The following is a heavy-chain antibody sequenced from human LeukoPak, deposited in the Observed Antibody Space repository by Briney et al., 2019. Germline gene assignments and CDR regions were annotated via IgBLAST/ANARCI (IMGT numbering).Heavy chain of an antibody. CDR3: AGGIALYHFDY. CDR1: RFTFTTFP. J-gene: IGHJ4*02. V-gene: IGHV3-23*01. CDR2: ILGSGGST. Sequence: GGSLRLSCAASRFTFTTFPMPWSRKPQGKGWEWVSGILGSGGSTYYADSVKGRFTISRDNSKNTVYLQMNSLRVEDTAMYFCAGGIALYHFDYWGLGTLITVSS. D-gene: IGHD3-16*01.